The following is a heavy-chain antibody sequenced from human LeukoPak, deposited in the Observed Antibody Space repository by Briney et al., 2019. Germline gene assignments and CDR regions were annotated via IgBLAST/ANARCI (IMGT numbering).Heavy chain of an antibody. Sequence: PGGSLRLSCAASGFTFSSYWMSWVRQAPGKGLEWVANIKQDGSEKYYVDSVKGRFTISRDNAENSLYLQMNSLRAEDTAVYYCASFGYYYEPWWDAFDIWGQGTMVTVSS. V-gene: IGHV3-7*01. J-gene: IGHJ3*02. D-gene: IGHD3-22*01. CDR1: GFTFSSYW. CDR2: IKQDGSEK. CDR3: ASFGYYYEPWWDAFDI.